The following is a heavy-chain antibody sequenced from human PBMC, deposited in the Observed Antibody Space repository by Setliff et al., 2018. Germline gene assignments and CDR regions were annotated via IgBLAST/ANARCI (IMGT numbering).Heavy chain of an antibody. CDR1: GNSISSDY. CDR3: ARSFSRREKFLLDY. Sequence: KTSETLSLTCTVSGNSISSDYWSWIRQPAGKGLEWIGRIYTSGNTNYNPSLKSRVTMSVDTSKKQFSLKLSSVTAADTAVYYCARSFSRREKFLLDYWGQGALVTVSS. CDR2: IYTSGNT. V-gene: IGHV4-4*07. J-gene: IGHJ4*02.